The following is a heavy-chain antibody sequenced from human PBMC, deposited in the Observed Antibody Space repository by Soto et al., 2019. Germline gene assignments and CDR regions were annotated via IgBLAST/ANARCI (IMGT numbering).Heavy chain of an antibody. CDR3: APLSVSLSGPYGIHV. D-gene: IGHD2-15*01. CDR1: GYSVSSSDYY. V-gene: IGHV4-39*01. CDR2: IFYSGLT. Sequence: SETLSLTCIVSGYSVSSSDYYWAWIRQPPGKVLEWIGSIFYSGLTYYNPSLKSRVTLSVDTSKNQFSVRLNSVTAADTAVYYCAPLSVSLSGPYGIHVWGQGTRSPSP. J-gene: IGHJ6*02.